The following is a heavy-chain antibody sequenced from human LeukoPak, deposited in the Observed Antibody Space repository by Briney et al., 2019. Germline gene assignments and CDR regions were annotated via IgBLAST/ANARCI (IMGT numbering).Heavy chain of an antibody. J-gene: IGHJ5*02. CDR1: GFTFSSYA. CDR3: ATTPLPLDRSGHNWFDP. V-gene: IGHV3-23*01. D-gene: IGHD6-19*01. Sequence: GGSLTLSCAASGFTFSSYAMSWVRQAPGKGLESVSAISGSGGSTYYADSVKGRFTISRDNSKNTLYLQMNSLRAEDTAVYYCATTPLPLDRSGHNWFDPWGQGTLVTVSS. CDR2: ISGSGGST.